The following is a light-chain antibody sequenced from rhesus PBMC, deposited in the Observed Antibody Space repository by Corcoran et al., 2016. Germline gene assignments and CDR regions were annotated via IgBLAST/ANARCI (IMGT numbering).Light chain of an antibody. Sequence: DIQMTQSPSALSASVGDRVTISCRASQNTYSNLAWYQQKPGKAPKLLLYAVSSLQTGIPSRFSGTGSGADFTLTISSLQPEDSATYYCQHYSDNTLTFCGGTKVEIK. J-gene: IGKJ4*01. CDR3: QHYSDNTLT. V-gene: IGKV1S8*01. CDR2: AVS. CDR1: QNTYSN.